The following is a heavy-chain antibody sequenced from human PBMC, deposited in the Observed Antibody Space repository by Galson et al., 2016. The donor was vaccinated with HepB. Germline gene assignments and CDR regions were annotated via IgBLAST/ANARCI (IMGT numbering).Heavy chain of an antibody. Sequence: SLRLSCATSGFTFSTYGMTWVRQAPGKGLERVASISGSGGPTYYADSVKGRFIISRDNSRSTLYLQVNSLRAEDTAVYYCAKDRSSNTMLRGIMGWFAPWGQGTLVTVSS. CDR3: AKDRSSNTMLRGIMGWFAP. V-gene: IGHV3-23*01. D-gene: IGHD3-10*01. CDR1: GFTFSTYG. CDR2: ISGSGGPT. J-gene: IGHJ5*02.